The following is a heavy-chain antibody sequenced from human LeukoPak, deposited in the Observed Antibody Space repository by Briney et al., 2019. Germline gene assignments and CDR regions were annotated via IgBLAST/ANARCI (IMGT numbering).Heavy chain of an antibody. D-gene: IGHD5-24*01. Sequence: SETLSLTCAVYGGSFSGYYWSWIRQPPGEGLEWIGEINHSGCTNYNTSLKSRVNISVDTSKNQFSLKLSSVAAADTAVYYCARQMATTTSMPFDYWGQGTLVTVSS. CDR3: ARQMATTTSMPFDY. V-gene: IGHV4-34*01. CDR1: GGSFSGYY. CDR2: INHSGCT. J-gene: IGHJ4*02.